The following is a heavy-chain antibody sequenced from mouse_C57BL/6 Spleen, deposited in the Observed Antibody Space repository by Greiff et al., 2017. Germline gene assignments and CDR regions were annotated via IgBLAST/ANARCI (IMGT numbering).Heavy chain of an antibody. V-gene: IGHV1-22*01. CDR3: ARGSSYDWEFDV. D-gene: IGHD1-1*01. CDR2: INPNNGGT. CDR1: GYTFTDYN. Sequence: EVQLQQSGPELVKPGASVKMSCKASGYTFTDYNMHWVKQSHGKSLEWIGYINPNNGGTSYNQKFKGKATLTVNKSSSTAYMELRSLTSEDSAVYYCARGSSYDWEFDVGGTGTTVTVSS. J-gene: IGHJ1*03.